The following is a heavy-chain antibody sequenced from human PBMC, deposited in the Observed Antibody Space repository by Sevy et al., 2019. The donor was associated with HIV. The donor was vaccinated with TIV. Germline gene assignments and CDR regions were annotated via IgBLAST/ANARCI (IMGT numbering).Heavy chain of an antibody. D-gene: IGHD6-19*01. CDR3: VKGTLWLVEGSYFDY. Sequence: GGSLRLSCSASGFTFSSYAMHWVRQAPGKGLEYVSAISSNGGSTYYADSVKGRFTISGDNSKNTPYLQMSSLRAEDTAVYYCVKGTLWLVEGSYFDYWGQGTLVTVSS. CDR2: ISSNGGST. CDR1: GFTFSSYA. V-gene: IGHV3-64D*06. J-gene: IGHJ4*02.